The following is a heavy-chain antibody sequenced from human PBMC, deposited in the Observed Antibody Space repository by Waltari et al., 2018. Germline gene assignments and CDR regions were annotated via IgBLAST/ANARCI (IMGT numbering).Heavy chain of an antibody. Sequence: QVQIQQSVSELVKPSQTHSLTCDISGDSISSNRVAWNWVRQSPSKGLEWLGRTYYRSKWYNDYTVSVKSRITINPHTSKNQFSLQLNSGTPDDTALYYCARGRNSGFDYWGQGTLVTVSS. V-gene: IGHV6-1*01. CDR2: TYYRSKWYN. CDR3: ARGRNSGFDY. CDR1: GDSISSNRVA. J-gene: IGHJ4*02. D-gene: IGHD2-15*01.